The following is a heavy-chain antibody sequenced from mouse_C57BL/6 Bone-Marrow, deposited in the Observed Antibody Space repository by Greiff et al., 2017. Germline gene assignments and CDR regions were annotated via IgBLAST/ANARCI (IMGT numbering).Heavy chain of an antibody. V-gene: IGHV14-4*01. CDR1: GFNIKDDY. CDR3: TTSSYGNLYFDY. CDR2: IDPENGDT. Sequence: DVQLQESGAELVRPGASVKLSCTASGFNIKDDYMHLVKQRPEQGLEGIGWIDPENGDTEYASKFQGKATITADTSSNTAYLQLSSLTSEDTAGYYCTTSSYGNLYFDYWGQGTTLTVSS. D-gene: IGHD2-1*01. J-gene: IGHJ2*01.